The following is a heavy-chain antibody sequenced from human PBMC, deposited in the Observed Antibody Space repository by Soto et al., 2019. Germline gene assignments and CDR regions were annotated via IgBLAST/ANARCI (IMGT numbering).Heavy chain of an antibody. CDR1: GFTFSTYA. V-gene: IGHV3-23*01. J-gene: IGHJ4*02. CDR2: VSGSGGGT. Sequence: GGSLRLSCSASGFTFSTYAMSWVRQAPGKGLEWVSGVSGSGGGTYYADSVQGRFTISRDNSKNTLYLQMNSLRAEDTAVYYCAKDKGGATILTTFDYWGQGALVTVSS. D-gene: IGHD4-4*01. CDR3: AKDKGGATILTTFDY.